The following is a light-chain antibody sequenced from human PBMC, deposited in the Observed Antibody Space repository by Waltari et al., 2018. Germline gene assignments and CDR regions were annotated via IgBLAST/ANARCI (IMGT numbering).Light chain of an antibody. Sequence: DIQMTQSPSSLSASEGARVTITCRASQTISSHLNWYQQKPGKAPKLLIYATSTLQSGVPSRFSGTASGTDFTLTISSLQPEDFASYFCQQTYSTPRTFGQGTKVEIK. V-gene: IGKV1-39*01. CDR1: QTISSH. CDR3: QQTYSTPRT. CDR2: ATS. J-gene: IGKJ1*01.